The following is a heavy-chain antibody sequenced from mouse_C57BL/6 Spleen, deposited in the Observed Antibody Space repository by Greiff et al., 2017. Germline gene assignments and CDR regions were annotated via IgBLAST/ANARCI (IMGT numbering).Heavy chain of an antibody. D-gene: IGHD2-5*01. CDR2: ISRCSSTI. CDR3: ATAYYSNYVGFAY. V-gene: IGHV5-17*01. CDR1: GFTFSDYG. Sequence: EVKLVESGGGLVKPGGSLKLSCAASGFTFSDYGMHWVRQAPEKGLEWVAYISRCSSTIYYADTVKGRFTISRDNAKNTLFMQMTRLRSEDTAMYYCATAYYSNYVGFAYWGQGTLVTVSA. J-gene: IGHJ3*01.